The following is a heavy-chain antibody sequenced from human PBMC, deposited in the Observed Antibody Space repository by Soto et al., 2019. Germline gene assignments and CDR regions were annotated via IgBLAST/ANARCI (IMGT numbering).Heavy chain of an antibody. CDR2: IYWDDDK. Sequence: QITLKESGPTLVKPTQTLTLTCTFSGFSLSTSGVGVGWIRQPPGKALEWLALIYWDDDKRYSPSLKSRLTITEDTSKNQLVLTMTNMDPVDTATYYCAHSLIGYYYDSSGSNWFDPWGQGTLVTVSS. J-gene: IGHJ5*02. V-gene: IGHV2-5*02. CDR1: GFSLSTSGVG. CDR3: AHSLIGYYYDSSGSNWFDP. D-gene: IGHD3-22*01.